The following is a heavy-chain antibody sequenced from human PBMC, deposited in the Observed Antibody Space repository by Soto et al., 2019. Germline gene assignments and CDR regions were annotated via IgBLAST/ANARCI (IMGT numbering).Heavy chain of an antibody. D-gene: IGHD3-22*01. Sequence: SETLSLTCAVYGGSFSGYYWSWIRQPPGKGLEWIGEINHSGSTNYNPSLKSRVTISVDTSKNQFSLKLSSVTAADTAVYYCARSLGVYYYDSSGNPYYFDYWGQGTLVTVSS. CDR3: ARSLGVYYYDSSGNPYYFDY. CDR2: INHSGST. CDR1: GGSFSGYY. J-gene: IGHJ4*02. V-gene: IGHV4-34*01.